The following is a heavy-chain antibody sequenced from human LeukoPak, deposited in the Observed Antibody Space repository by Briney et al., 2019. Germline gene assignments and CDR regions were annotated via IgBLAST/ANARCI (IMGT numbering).Heavy chain of an antibody. D-gene: IGHD2-2*02. CDR2: MNPNSGNT. CDR1: GYTFTSYD. Sequence: ASVKVSCKASGYTFTSYDINWLRQATGQGLEWMGWMNPNSGNTGYAQKFQGRVTMTRNTSISTAYMELSSLRSEDTAVYYCARGGCSSTSCYTGGGAYYYYYMDVWGKGTTVTVSS. J-gene: IGHJ6*03. V-gene: IGHV1-8*01. CDR3: ARGGCSSTSCYTGGGAYYYYYMDV.